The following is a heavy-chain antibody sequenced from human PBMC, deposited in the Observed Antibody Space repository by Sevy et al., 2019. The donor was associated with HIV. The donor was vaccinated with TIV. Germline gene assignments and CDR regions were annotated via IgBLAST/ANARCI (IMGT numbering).Heavy chain of an antibody. CDR1: GFTFSSYS. V-gene: IGHV3-21*01. CDR3: ARDLEYNSGWYLGLS. D-gene: IGHD6-19*01. J-gene: IGHJ5*02. CDR2: ISSSSSYI. Sequence: GGSLRLSCAASGFTFSSYSMNWVRQAPGKGLEWVSSISSSSSYIYYADSVKGRFTISRDNAKNSLYLQMNSLRAEDTAVYYCARDLEYNSGWYLGLSWGQGTLVTVSS.